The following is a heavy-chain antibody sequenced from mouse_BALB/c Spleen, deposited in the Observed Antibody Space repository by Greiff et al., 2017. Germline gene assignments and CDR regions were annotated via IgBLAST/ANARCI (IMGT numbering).Heavy chain of an antibody. CDR1: GYTFTSYW. V-gene: IGHV1-69*02. J-gene: IGHJ4*01. Sequence: QVQLQQPGAELVKPGASVKLSCKASGYTFTSYWMHWVKQRPGQGLEWIGEIDPSDSYTNYNQKFKGKATLTVDKSSSTAYMQLSSLTSEDSAVYYCARGLITTVVEDAMDYWGQGTSVTVSS. D-gene: IGHD1-1*01. CDR2: IDPSDSYT. CDR3: ARGLITTVVEDAMDY.